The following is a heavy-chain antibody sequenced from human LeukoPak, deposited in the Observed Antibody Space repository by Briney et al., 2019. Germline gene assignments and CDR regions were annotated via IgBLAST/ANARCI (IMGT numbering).Heavy chain of an antibody. Sequence: PGRSLRLSCTASGFTFGEYLMSWLRHAPGKGVEWVGFIRRSAYGGTTQYAASVKDRFIISRDDSKSVAYLQMNSLKTEATAVYYCGRSYDVLTAYYPPDYWGQGTLVTVSS. J-gene: IGHJ4*02. CDR2: IRRSAYGGTT. V-gene: IGHV3-49*03. CDR1: GFTFGEYL. D-gene: IGHD3-9*01. CDR3: GRSYDVLTAYYPPDY.